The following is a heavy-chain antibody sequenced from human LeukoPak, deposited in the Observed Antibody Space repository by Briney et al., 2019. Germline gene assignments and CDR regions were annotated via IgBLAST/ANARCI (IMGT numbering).Heavy chain of an antibody. V-gene: IGHV3-23*01. CDR1: GFTFSSYA. J-gene: IGHJ4*02. Sequence: GGSLRLSCAASGFTFSSYAMSRVRQAPGKGLEWVSAISGSGGSTYYADSVKGRFTISRDNSKNTLYLQMNSLRAEDTAVYYCAKDGYSYGYQYDYWGQGTLVTVSS. CDR3: AKDGYSYGYQYDY. D-gene: IGHD5-18*01. CDR2: ISGSGGST.